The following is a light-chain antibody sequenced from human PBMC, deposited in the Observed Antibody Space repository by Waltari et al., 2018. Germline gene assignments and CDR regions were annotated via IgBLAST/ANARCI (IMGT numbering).Light chain of an antibody. CDR2: RDS. CDR3: QVWDSDTAHVI. Sequence: SYALTQPLSVSVALGQTATITCDGDKIGDRNVHWYQQRPGQAPVLVIYRDSNRPSGIPERLSGSNSGHTATLTISRAQAGDEADYFCQVWDSDTAHVIFGGGTKLTV. CDR1: KIGDRN. V-gene: IGLV3-9*01. J-gene: IGLJ2*01.